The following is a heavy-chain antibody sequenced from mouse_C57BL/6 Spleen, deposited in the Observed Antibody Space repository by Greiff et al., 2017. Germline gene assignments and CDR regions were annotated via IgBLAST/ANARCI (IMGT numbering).Heavy chain of an antibody. CDR2: IHPNSGST. J-gene: IGHJ3*01. V-gene: IGHV1-64*01. D-gene: IGHD2-4*01. CDR3: ARSGNDYDVWFAY. CDR1: GYTFTSYW. Sequence: QVQLQQSGAELAKPGASVKLSCKASGYTFTSYWMHWVKQRPGQGLEWIGMIHPNSGSTNYNEKFKSKATLTVDKSSSTAYMQLSSLTSEDSAVYYCARSGNDYDVWFAYWGQGTLVTVSA.